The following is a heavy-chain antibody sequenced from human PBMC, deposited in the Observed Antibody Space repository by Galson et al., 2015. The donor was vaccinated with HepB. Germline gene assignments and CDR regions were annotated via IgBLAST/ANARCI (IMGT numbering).Heavy chain of an antibody. CDR3: ARDYGGNSGWFDP. V-gene: IGHV1-8*01. D-gene: IGHD4-23*01. Sequence: VKVSCKASGYTFTSYDLNWVRQAAGQGPEWLGWMNPNNGNTGYAQKFQGRVTLTRDTSIGTAYMELSSLRSEDTAVYYCARDYGGNSGWFDPWGQGTLVTVSS. CDR2: MNPNNGNT. J-gene: IGHJ5*02. CDR1: GYTFTSYD.